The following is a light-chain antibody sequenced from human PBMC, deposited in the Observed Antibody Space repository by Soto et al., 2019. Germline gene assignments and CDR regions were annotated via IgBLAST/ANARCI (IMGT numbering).Light chain of an antibody. CDR3: MQSIQFPIT. CDR1: QSLLHSDGKTY. Sequence: DLVLTQTPLSLSVTPGQPASISCKPSQSLLHSDGKTYLYWYLQKPGHPPQLMIYEVSNRFSGVPDRFSGSRSGTDFTPKLSRVEAEDVGVYYCMQSIQFPITFGQGTRLDIK. J-gene: IGKJ5*01. CDR2: EVS. V-gene: IGKV2D-29*01.